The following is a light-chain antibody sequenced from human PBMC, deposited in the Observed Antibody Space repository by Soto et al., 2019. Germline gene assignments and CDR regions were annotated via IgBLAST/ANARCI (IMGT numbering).Light chain of an antibody. CDR1: SGHSSYA. Sequence: QAVVTQSPSASASLGASVKLTCTLSSGHSSYAIAWHQQQPEEGPRYLMKVNSDGSHTKGDGIPDRFSGSSSGAERYLTISSLQSEDEADYYCQTWGTGIRVFGGGTKLTVL. CDR2: VNSDGSH. V-gene: IGLV4-69*01. CDR3: QTWGTGIRV. J-gene: IGLJ3*02.